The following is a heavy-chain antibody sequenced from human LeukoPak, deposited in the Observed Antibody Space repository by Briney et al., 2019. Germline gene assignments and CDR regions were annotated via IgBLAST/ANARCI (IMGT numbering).Heavy chain of an antibody. V-gene: IGHV4-39*07. CDR3: ARVTAHFYFYYYMDV. D-gene: IGHD2-21*02. CDR2: IYYSGST. Sequence: SETLSLTCTVSGGSISSSSYYWGWIRQPPGKGLEWIGSIYYSGSTYYNPSLKSRVTISVDTSKNQFSLKLSSVTAADTAMYYCARVTAHFYFYYYMDVWDKGTTVTVSS. CDR1: GGSISSSSYY. J-gene: IGHJ6*03.